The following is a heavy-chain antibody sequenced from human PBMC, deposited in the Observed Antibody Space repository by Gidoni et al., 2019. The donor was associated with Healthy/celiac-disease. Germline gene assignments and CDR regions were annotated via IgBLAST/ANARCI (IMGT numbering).Heavy chain of an antibody. CDR3: ARELTTVESHFDY. V-gene: IGHV4-30-4*01. J-gene: IGHJ4*02. D-gene: IGHD4-4*01. CDR1: GGSISSGDYY. Sequence: QVQLQESGPGLVKPSQPLSLTCTVSGGSISSGDYYWSWIRQPPGKGLEWIGYIYYSGSTYYNPSLKSRVTISVDTSKNQFSLKLSSVTAADTAVYYCARELTTVESHFDYWGQGTLVTVSS. CDR2: IYYSGST.